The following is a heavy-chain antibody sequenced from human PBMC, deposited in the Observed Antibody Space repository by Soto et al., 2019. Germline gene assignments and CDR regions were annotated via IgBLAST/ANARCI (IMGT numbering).Heavy chain of an antibody. D-gene: IGHD5-12*01. Sequence: PSETLSLTCTVSGGSINSGDYYWSWTRQHPGQGLEWIGYIYYSGSTYYNPSLKSRVTISVDTSKNQFSLKLSSVTAADTAVYYCARVYGGDEYFYGMDVWGQGTTVIVSS. CDR1: GGSINSGDYY. V-gene: IGHV4-31*03. J-gene: IGHJ6*02. CDR2: IYYSGST. CDR3: ARVYGGDEYFYGMDV.